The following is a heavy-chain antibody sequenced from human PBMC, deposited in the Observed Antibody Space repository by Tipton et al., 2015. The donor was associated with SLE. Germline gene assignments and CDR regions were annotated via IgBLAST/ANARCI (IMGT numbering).Heavy chain of an antibody. J-gene: IGHJ4*02. CDR1: GYTFTSYG. Sequence: QLVQSGAEVKKPGASVKVSCKASGYTFTSYGISWVRQAPGQGLEWMGWISAYNGNTNYAQKLQGRVTMTTDTSTSTAYMELRSLRAEDTAVYYCARDGPYCSSTSCLDYWGQGTLVTVSS. V-gene: IGHV1-18*01. D-gene: IGHD2-2*01. CDR2: ISAYNGNT. CDR3: ARDGPYCSSTSCLDY.